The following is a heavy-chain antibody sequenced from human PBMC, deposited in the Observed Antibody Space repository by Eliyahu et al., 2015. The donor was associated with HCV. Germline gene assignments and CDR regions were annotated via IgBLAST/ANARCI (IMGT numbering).Heavy chain of an antibody. Sequence: QVQLQESGPGLVKPSETLSLTCTVSGGSIXTYYWSWFRQPPGKGLEWIGYIHYSGSTNYNPSLKSRVTISVDTSKNQFSLKLISVTAADTAVYYCASGGGGIAVTGTGGWFDPWGQGTLVTVSS. CDR2: IHYSGST. CDR3: ASGGGGIAVTGTGGWFDP. CDR1: GGSIXTYY. J-gene: IGHJ5*02. D-gene: IGHD6-19*01. V-gene: IGHV4-59*01.